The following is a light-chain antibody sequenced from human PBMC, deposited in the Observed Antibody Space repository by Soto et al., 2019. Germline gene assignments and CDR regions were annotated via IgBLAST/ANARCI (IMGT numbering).Light chain of an antibody. CDR2: DVS. CDR3: SSYTSSSTYV. CDR1: SSDVGGSNG. Sequence: QSALTQPPSVSGSLGQSVAISCTGTSSDVGGSNGVSWYQQPPGTAPKLMIYDVSNRPSGVPDRFSGSKSGNTASLTISGLQAEDEGDYYCSSYTSSSTYVFGTGTKLTVL. J-gene: IGLJ1*01. V-gene: IGLV2-18*02.